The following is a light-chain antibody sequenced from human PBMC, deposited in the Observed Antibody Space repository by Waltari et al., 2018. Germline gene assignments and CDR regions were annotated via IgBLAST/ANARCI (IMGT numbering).Light chain of an antibody. CDR2: DAS. CDR1: QDISNY. J-gene: IGKJ3*01. V-gene: IGKV1-33*01. CDR3: KQYDNLPLFT. Sequence: DIQMTQSPSSLSASVGDRVTITCQASQDISNYLNWYQQKPGKAPKLLIYDASNLETGVPSRFSGSGSGTYFTFTISSLQPEDIATYYCKQYDNLPLFTFGPGTKVDIK.